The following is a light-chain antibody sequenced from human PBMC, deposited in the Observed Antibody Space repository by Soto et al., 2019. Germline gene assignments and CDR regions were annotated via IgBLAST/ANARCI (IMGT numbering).Light chain of an antibody. CDR2: TIS. Sequence: DVQLTQSPSFLAASVGDRLTITCRASQDIKRFLAWYQQKPGKAPKLLIYTISTLQSGVPSRFSGSGSGTDFTFTISRLQPEDIATYYCEQYENLPTFGQGTRLEIK. V-gene: IGKV1-9*01. CDR1: QDIKRF. CDR3: EQYENLPT. J-gene: IGKJ5*01.